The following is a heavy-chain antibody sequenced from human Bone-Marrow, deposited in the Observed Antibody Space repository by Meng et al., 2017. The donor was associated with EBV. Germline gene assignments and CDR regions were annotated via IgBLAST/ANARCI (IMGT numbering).Heavy chain of an antibody. CDR1: GGNFRSDA. CDR3: ASESGRGFTPDY. V-gene: IGHV1-69*01. J-gene: IGHJ4*02. CDR2: LIPMVGAP. D-gene: IGHD3-10*01. Sequence: QGPVLQSGDGVKKPGSSVNVSRRTSGGNFRSDAVRWVRQAPGQGLEWMGGLIPMVGAPNYAQKFQGRVTIIADESTSTHSMELNSLRSEDTAMYYCASESGRGFTPDYWGQGTLVTVSS.